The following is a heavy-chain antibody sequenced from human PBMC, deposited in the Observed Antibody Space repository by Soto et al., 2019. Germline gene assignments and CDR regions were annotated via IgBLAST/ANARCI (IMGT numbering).Heavy chain of an antibody. J-gene: IGHJ6*02. CDR2: IDPGDSDT. CDR1: GYRFTSYW. CDR3: AARVGSSPLYYYGMDV. V-gene: IGHV5-51*01. D-gene: IGHD3-10*01. Sequence: LVESLKISCKGSGYRFTSYWIGWVRQMPGKGLEWMGIIDPGDSDTRYSPSFQGQVTISVDKSISTAYLQWSSLKASDTAMYYCAARVGSSPLYYYGMDVWGQGTTVTVSS.